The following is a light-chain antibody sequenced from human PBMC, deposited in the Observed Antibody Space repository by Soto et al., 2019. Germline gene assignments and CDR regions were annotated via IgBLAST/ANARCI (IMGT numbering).Light chain of an antibody. J-gene: IGKJ5*01. CDR1: QDINND. CDR2: AAS. Sequence: DTQMTQSPSSLSASVGDRITITCQASQDINNDLNWYQQKPGNAPKLLIYAASNLERGVPTRFSGSGSGTEFTFAISSLQPEDIATYYCQQYDNLPITFGQGTRLEIK. CDR3: QQYDNLPIT. V-gene: IGKV1-33*01.